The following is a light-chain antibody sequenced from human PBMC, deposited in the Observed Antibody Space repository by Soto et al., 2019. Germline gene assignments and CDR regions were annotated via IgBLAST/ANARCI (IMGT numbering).Light chain of an antibody. CDR2: DVS. J-gene: IGLJ2*01. V-gene: IGLV2-11*01. Sequence: QSALTQPRSVSGSPGQSVTISCTGTSSDVAIYNYVSWYQHHPGKAPKPMIYDVSKRPSGVPDRFSGSKSGNTASLTISGLQAEDEADYYCCSYVGSDVLFCGGTKLTVL. CDR1: SSDVAIYNY. CDR3: CSYVGSDVL.